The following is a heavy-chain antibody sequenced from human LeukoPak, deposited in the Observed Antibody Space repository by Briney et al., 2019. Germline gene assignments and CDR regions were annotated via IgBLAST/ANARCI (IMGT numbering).Heavy chain of an antibody. Sequence: SETLSLTCTVSGGSISSSSYYWGWIRQPPGKGLEWIGSIYYSGSTYYNPSLKSRVTISVDTSKNQFSLKLSSVTAADTAVYYCARARIVVVPNRGAFDIWGQGTMVTVSS. CDR2: IYYSGST. CDR3: ARARIVVVPNRGAFDI. J-gene: IGHJ3*02. CDR1: GGSISSSSYY. D-gene: IGHD3-22*01. V-gene: IGHV4-39*01.